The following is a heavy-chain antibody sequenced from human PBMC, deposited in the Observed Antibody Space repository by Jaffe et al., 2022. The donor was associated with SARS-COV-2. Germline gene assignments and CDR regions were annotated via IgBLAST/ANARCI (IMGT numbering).Heavy chain of an antibody. D-gene: IGHD3-3*01. Sequence: QLQLQESGPGLVKPSETLSLTCIVSGDSISSRTYYWGWIRQPPGKGLEWIGSIYYSGRTYYNPSLKSRVTISVDTSKSHFSLKLTSVTAADTAVYYCARLFEGVRPADYWGQGSLVTVSS. CDR3: ARLFEGVRPADY. CDR1: GDSISSRTYY. CDR2: IYYSGRT. J-gene: IGHJ4*02. V-gene: IGHV4-39*02.